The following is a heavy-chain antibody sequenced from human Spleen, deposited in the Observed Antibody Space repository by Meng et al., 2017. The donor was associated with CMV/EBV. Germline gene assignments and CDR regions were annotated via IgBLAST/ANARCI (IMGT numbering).Heavy chain of an antibody. CDR2: IYYSGST. Sequence: SETLSLTCTVSGGSVSSGSYYWSWIRQPPGKGLEWIGYIYYSGSTNYNPSLKSRVTISVDTSKNQFSLKLSSVTAADTAVYYCARGSSITIFGVVILGLGMDVWGQGTTVTVSS. J-gene: IGHJ6*02. CDR3: ARGSSITIFGVVILGLGMDV. D-gene: IGHD3-3*01. CDR1: GGSVSSGSYY. V-gene: IGHV4-61*01.